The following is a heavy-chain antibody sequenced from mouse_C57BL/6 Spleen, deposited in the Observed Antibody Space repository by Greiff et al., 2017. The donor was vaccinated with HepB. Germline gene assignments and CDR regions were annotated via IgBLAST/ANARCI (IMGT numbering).Heavy chain of an antibody. CDR1: GYTFTSYD. Sequence: VQLQQSGPELVKPGASVKLSCKASGYTFTSYDINWVKQRPGQGLEWIGWIYPRDGSTKYNEKFKGKATLTVDTSSSTAYMGLHSLTSEDSAVYFCARHYGSSNWYFDVWGTGTTVTVSS. V-gene: IGHV1-85*01. CDR2: IYPRDGST. D-gene: IGHD1-1*01. J-gene: IGHJ1*03. CDR3: ARHYGSSNWYFDV.